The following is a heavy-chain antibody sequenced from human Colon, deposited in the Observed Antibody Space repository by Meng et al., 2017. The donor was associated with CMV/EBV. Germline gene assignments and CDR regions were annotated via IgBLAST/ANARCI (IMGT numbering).Heavy chain of an antibody. J-gene: IGHJ4*02. D-gene: IGHD2-21*01. Sequence: GESLKISCTASGFTFNNYQMNWVRQAPGKGLEWVSRIIGNGGGTNYADSVKGRFTISRDNSKNTLYLQMSSLRAEDSAVYYCAKSTVGDYSYFDSWGQGTLVTVSS. V-gene: IGHV3-23*01. CDR3: AKSTVGDYSYFDS. CDR1: GFTFNNYQ. CDR2: IIGNGGGT.